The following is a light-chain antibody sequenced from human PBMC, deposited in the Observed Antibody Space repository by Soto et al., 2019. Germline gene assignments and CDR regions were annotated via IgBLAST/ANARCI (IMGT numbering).Light chain of an antibody. CDR2: EVS. V-gene: IGLV2-14*01. CDR1: SSDVGDYNY. J-gene: IGLJ1*01. CDR3: GSYTSDSTYV. Sequence: QSALTQPASVSGSPGQSITISCTGTSSDVGDYNYVSWYQQHPGKAPKLIIYEVSYRPSGISNRFSGSKSGNTASLTISGLQAEDEADYYCGSYTSDSTYVFGTGTKLTVL.